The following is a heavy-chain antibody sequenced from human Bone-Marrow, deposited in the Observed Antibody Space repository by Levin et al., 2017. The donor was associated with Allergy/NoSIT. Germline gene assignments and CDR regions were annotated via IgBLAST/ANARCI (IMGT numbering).Heavy chain of an antibody. CDR1: GGSVSSGSYY. CDR2: IGYSGIT. V-gene: IGHV4-39*07. J-gene: IGHJ4*02. D-gene: IGHD5-18*01. CDR3: ARDTGHTGYLDY. Sequence: SETLSLTCSVSGGSVSSGSYYWAWVRQPPGTGLEWIGSIGYSGITHYNPSLMSRISISSDTSKNQFSLKLSSVTAADTAVYYCARDTGHTGYLDYWGQGTLLAVSS.